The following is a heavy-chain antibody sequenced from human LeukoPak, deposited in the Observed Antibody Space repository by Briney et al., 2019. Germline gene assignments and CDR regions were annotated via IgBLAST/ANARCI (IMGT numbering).Heavy chain of an antibody. D-gene: IGHD3-10*01. J-gene: IGHJ4*02. Sequence: SEALSLTRAVSVGSHSRGVYSGRWTRQPRGKGVEWVGYIYYSGSTYYNPSLKSRVTISVDTSKNQFSLKLSSVTAADTAVYYCARDPITMVRGVCDYWGQGTLVTVSS. CDR3: ARDPITMVRGVCDY. CDR2: IYYSGST. CDR1: VGSHSRGVYS. V-gene: IGHV4-30-4*07.